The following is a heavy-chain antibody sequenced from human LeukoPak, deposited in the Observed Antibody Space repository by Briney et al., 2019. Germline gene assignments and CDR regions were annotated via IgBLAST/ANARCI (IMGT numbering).Heavy chain of an antibody. CDR2: IFWDSSTV. Sequence: PGGSLRLSCAASGFTFDDYAMHWVRQAPGKGLEWVSSIFWDSSTVAYADSVKGRFTISRDNAQNFLYLQMNSLRDEDMALYYCARVQYSRMSKGAFDLWGQGTLVIVSS. CDR3: ARVQYSRMSKGAFDL. CDR1: GFTFDDYA. J-gene: IGHJ3*01. V-gene: IGHV3-9*03. D-gene: IGHD6-6*01.